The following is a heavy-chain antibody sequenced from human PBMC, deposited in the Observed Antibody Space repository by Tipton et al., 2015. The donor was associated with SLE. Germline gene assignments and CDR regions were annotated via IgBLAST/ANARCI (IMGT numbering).Heavy chain of an antibody. V-gene: IGHV4-31*03. CDR2: ISYSGST. CDR3: ARGRTGIPWYFDL. D-gene: IGHD3-10*01. Sequence: TLSLTCTVSGGSISSGGYWSWIRQSPGKGLEWIGYISYSGSTNYNSSLKSRLTISVDTSKNQFSLKLSSVTAADTAVYYCARGRTGIPWYFDLWGRGTLVTVSS. CDR1: GGSISSGGY. J-gene: IGHJ2*01.